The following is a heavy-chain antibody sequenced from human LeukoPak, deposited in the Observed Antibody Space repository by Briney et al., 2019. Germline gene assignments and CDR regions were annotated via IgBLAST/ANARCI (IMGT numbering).Heavy chain of an antibody. CDR2: INHSGST. Sequence: SETLSLTCAVYGGSFSGYFWSWIRQPPGKGLEWIGEINHSGSTNYNPSLKSRVTISVDTSKNQFSLKLSSVTAADTAVYYCARDLYSSRTNDAFVIWGQGTVVTVSS. CDR3: ARDLYSSRTNDAFVI. J-gene: IGHJ3*02. V-gene: IGHV4-34*01. CDR1: GGSFSGYF. D-gene: IGHD6-13*01.